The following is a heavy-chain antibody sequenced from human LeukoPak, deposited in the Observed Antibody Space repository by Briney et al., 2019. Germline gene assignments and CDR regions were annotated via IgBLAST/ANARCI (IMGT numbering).Heavy chain of an antibody. CDR1: GGYISSSNW. CDR3: ARSEPSIPAAREAY. J-gene: IGHJ4*02. D-gene: IGHD2-2*01. CDR2: IYHSGST. V-gene: IGHV4-4*02. Sequence: PSETLSLTCAVSGGYISSSNWWSWVRQPPGKGLEWIGEIYHSGSTNYNPSLKSRVTISVDTSKNQFSLKLSSVTAADTAVYYCARSEPSIPAAREAYWGQGTLVTVSS.